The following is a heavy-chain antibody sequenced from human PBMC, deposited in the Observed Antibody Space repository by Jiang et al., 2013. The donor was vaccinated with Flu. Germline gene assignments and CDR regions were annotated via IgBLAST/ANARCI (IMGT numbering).Heavy chain of an antibody. CDR3: ARLYCSSTSCYKGGWFDP. Sequence: GESLRISCKGSGYSFTSYWISWVRQMPGKGLEWMGRIDPSDSYTNYSPSFQGHVTISADKSISTAYLQWSSLKASDTAMYYCARLYCSSTSCYKGGWFDPWGQGTLVTVSS. V-gene: IGHV5-10-1*01. CDR1: GYSFTSYW. J-gene: IGHJ5*02. D-gene: IGHD2-2*02. CDR2: IDPSDSYT.